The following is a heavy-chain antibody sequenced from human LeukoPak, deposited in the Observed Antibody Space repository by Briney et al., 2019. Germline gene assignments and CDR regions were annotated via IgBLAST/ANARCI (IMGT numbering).Heavy chain of an antibody. J-gene: IGHJ6*03. D-gene: IGHD6-13*01. CDR2: IYTSGST. CDR3: ASVGQQLVMSYYMDV. CDR1: GGSISSGSYY. V-gene: IGHV4-61*02. Sequence: PSETLSLTCTVSGGSISSGSYYWSWIRQPAGKGLEWIGRIYTSGSTNYNPSLKSRVTISLDTSKNQFSLKLSSVTAADTAVYYCASVGQQLVMSYYMDVWGKGTTVTVSS.